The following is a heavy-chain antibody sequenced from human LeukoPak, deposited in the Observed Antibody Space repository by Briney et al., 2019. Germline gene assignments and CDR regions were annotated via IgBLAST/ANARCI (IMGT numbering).Heavy chain of an antibody. J-gene: IGHJ5*02. CDR3: ARGGVAKLGPLDL. V-gene: IGHV1-46*01. Sequence: ASVKVSCKASGYTFTSYGISRVRQAPGQGLEWMGIINTSDSSTSYAQKFQGRVTMTRDTSTSTVYMELSSLRSEDTAVYYCARGGVAKLGPLDLWGQGTLVTVSS. CDR2: INTSDSST. D-gene: IGHD7-27*01. CDR1: GYTFTSYG.